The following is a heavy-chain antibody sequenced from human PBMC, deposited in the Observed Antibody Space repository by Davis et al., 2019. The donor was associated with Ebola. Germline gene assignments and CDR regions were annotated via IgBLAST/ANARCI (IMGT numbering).Heavy chain of an antibody. CDR2: SYTSCTT. Sequence: PGGSLRLSCAASGFNVRSNYISWVRQAPGKGLEWNSVSYTSCTTRCVDYADSVKGRLTVSRDNSKNTVFLQMNSLTAEDTALYYCTRQYSTFWYHFDYFDYWGQGIMVTVSS. J-gene: IGHJ4*02. D-gene: IGHD6-19*01. CDR3: TRQYSTFWYHFDYFDY. CDR1: GFNVRSNY. V-gene: IGHV3-66*04.